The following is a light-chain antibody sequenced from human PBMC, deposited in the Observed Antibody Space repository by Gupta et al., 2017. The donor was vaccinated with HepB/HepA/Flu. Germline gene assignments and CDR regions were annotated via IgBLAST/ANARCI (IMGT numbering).Light chain of an antibody. CDR3: QQREYCPIT. J-gene: IGKJ4*01. V-gene: IGKV3-11*01. CDR2: DAS. CDR1: QIVYNY. Sequence: EIVLTQSPATLSLSPGERATLSCRASQIVYNYLVWYQQKPGQAPRLLIYDASKRATGIPARFSGSGSGTEFTLTISSGEPEDFAVYHCQQREYCPITFGGGTKVDFK.